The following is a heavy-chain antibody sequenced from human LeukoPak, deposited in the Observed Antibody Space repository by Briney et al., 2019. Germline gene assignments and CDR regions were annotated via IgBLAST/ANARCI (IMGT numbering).Heavy chain of an antibody. J-gene: IGHJ5*02. V-gene: IGHV4-59*08. CDR3: ARYSGYYYEGERNWFDP. CDR2: IYYSGST. Sequence: SETLSLTCTVSGGSISSYYWSWIRQPPGKGLEWIGYIYYSGSTNYNPSLKSRVTISADTSKNQFSLKLSSVTAADTAVYYCARYSGYYYEGERNWFDPWGQGTLVTVSS. CDR1: GGSISSYY. D-gene: IGHD3-22*01.